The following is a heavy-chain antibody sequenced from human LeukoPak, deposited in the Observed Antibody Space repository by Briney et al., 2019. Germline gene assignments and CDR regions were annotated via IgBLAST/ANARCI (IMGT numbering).Heavy chain of an antibody. CDR3: ARIVVTGTFDY. CDR1: GGSITNTNY. D-gene: IGHD6-19*01. Sequence: SETLSLTCGVSGGSITNTNYWTWVRQPPGKGLEWIGEVNLQGSTNYNPSLMGRVAISVDTSENHISLQLTSVTAADTAVYYCARIVVTGTFDYWGQGTLVTVSS. J-gene: IGHJ4*02. CDR2: VNLQGST. V-gene: IGHV4-4*02.